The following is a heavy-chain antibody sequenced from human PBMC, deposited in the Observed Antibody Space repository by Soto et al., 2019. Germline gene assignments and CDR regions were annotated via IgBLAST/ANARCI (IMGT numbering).Heavy chain of an antibody. CDR3: ASRHSYSSSYYWFDP. Sequence: GASVKVSCKASGGTFSSYAISWVRQAPGQGLEWMGGIIPIFGTANYAQKFQGRGTITADKSTSTAYMELSSLRSEDTAVYYCASRHSYSSSYYWFDPWGQGTLVTVSS. CDR2: IIPIFGTA. D-gene: IGHD6-13*01. V-gene: IGHV1-69*06. CDR1: GGTFSSYA. J-gene: IGHJ5*02.